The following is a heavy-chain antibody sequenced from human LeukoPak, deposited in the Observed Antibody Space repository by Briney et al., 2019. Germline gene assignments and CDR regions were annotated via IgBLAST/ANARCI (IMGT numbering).Heavy chain of an antibody. D-gene: IGHD3-10*01. CDR1: GFTFSSYA. CDR2: ISGSGGST. J-gene: IGHJ3*02. CDR3: AKDYTMVRGVTPDAFDI. Sequence: PGGSLRLSCAASGFTFSSYAMSWVRQAPGKGLEWVSAISGSGGSTYYADSVKGRFTISRDNSKNTLYLQMNSLRAEDTALYYCAKDYTMVRGVTPDAFDIWGQGTMVTVSS. V-gene: IGHV3-23*01.